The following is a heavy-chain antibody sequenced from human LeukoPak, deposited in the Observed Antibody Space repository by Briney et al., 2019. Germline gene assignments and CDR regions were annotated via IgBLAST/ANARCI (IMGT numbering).Heavy chain of an antibody. CDR1: GFTDSSNY. CDR2: IYSGGDT. D-gene: IGHD6-19*01. V-gene: IGHV3-66*01. CDR3: AKERSLEIAVAGTIFDY. Sequence: GGSLRLSCAASGFTDSSNYMGWVRQAPGKGLEWVSVIYSGGDTYYADSVKGRFTISRDNSKNMIYLEMSSLKAEDTAVYYCAKERSLEIAVAGTIFDYWGQGTLVTVSS. J-gene: IGHJ4*02.